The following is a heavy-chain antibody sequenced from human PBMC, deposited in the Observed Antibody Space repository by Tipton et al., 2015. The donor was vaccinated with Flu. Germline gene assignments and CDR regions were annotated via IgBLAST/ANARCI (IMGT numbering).Heavy chain of an antibody. CDR1: GFTFTTDA. J-gene: IGHJ4*02. Sequence: SLRLSCAASGFTFTTDAMSWVRQAPGKGLEWVSAIRGSGGDTYYADSVKGRFTISRDSSKNTLYLQMNSLRAEDTARYYCVKEGQYDFWSGYYRAFECWGQGTLVTVSS. CDR2: IRGSGGDT. V-gene: IGHV3-23*01. CDR3: VKEGQYDFWSGYYRAFEC. D-gene: IGHD3-3*01.